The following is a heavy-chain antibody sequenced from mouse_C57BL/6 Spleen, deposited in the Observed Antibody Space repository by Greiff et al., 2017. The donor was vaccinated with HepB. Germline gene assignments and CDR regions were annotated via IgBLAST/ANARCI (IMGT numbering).Heavy chain of an antibody. Sequence: EVKLVESGAGLVKPGGSLKLSCAASGFTFSSYAMSWVRQTPEKRLEWVAYISSGGDYIYYADTVKGRFTISRDNARNTLYLQMSSLKSEDTAMYYCTRVRTGYYFDYWGQGTTLTVSS. V-gene: IGHV5-9-1*02. J-gene: IGHJ2*01. CDR2: ISSGGDYI. CDR1: GFTFSSYA. CDR3: TRVRTGYYFDY.